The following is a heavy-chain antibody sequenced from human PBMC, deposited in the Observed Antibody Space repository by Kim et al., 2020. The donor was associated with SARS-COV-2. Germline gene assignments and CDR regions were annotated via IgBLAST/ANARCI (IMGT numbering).Heavy chain of an antibody. CDR3: ARLGKYYDSGYFYQNTHFYY. D-gene: IGHD3-22*01. J-gene: IGHJ4*02. CDR2: IYHTGST. CDR1: GASITSDNYY. V-gene: IGHV4-39*01. Sequence: SETLSLTCTVSGASITSDNYYWGWIRQPPGKGLEWIGSIYHTGSTYYHPSLKSRPAISVDTSQNQFSVRLTSVTAADTAIYYCARLGKYYDSGYFYQNTHFYYWGQGTLITVSS.